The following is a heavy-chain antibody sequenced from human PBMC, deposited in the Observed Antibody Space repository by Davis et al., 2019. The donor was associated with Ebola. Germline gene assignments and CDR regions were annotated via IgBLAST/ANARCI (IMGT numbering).Heavy chain of an antibody. CDR1: GFTFSSYG. J-gene: IGHJ3*02. CDR2: ISYDGGNK. CDR3: AKDTSNIWFDI. V-gene: IGHV3-30*18. D-gene: IGHD1-26*01. Sequence: GGSLRLSCAASGFTFSSYGMHWVRQAPGKGLEWVALISYDGGNKYYGESVKGRFTIFRDNSKNTLYLEMRSLRAEDTAIYYCAKDTSNIWFDIWGQGTMVTVSS.